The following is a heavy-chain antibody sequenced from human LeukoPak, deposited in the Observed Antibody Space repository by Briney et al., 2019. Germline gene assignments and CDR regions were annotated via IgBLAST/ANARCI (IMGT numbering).Heavy chain of an antibody. J-gene: IGHJ4*02. Sequence: GGSLRLACAASGFTFSSYAMGWVGQAPEKGLERVTTISDSGGGTYYADSVKGRFTISRDNSKNTLYLQMNSLRAEDTAVYYCAKTVSGRYCSSASCYIPFDYWGQGTLVTVSS. CDR1: GFTFSSYA. D-gene: IGHD2-2*02. CDR3: AKTVSGRYCSSASCYIPFDY. CDR2: ISDSGGGT. V-gene: IGHV3-23*01.